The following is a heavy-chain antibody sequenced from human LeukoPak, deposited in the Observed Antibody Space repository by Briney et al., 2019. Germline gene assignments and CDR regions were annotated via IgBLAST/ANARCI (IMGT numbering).Heavy chain of an antibody. CDR1: GGSISNNW. Sequence: SETLSLTCAVSGGSISNNWWGWVRQPPGKGLEWIGEIYHSGSPNYNPSLKSRATISVDKSRNHFSLNLSSVTAADTAVYYCARVNINNWHSCDYWGQGTLVTVSS. J-gene: IGHJ4*02. CDR3: ARVNINNWHSCDY. CDR2: IYHSGSP. D-gene: IGHD1-1*01. V-gene: IGHV4-4*02.